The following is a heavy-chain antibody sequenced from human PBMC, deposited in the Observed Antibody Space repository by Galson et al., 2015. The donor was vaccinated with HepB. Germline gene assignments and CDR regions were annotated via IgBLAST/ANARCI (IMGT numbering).Heavy chain of an antibody. CDR2: ISSSSSTI. CDR3: ARDQVLAVAGTPPFDY. Sequence: SLRLSCAASGFTFSSYSMNWVRQAPGKGLEWVSYISSSSSTIYYADSVKGRFTISRDNAKNSLYLQMNSLRAEDTAVYYCARDQVLAVAGTPPFDYWGQGTLVTVSS. V-gene: IGHV3-48*01. D-gene: IGHD6-19*01. CDR1: GFTFSSYS. J-gene: IGHJ4*02.